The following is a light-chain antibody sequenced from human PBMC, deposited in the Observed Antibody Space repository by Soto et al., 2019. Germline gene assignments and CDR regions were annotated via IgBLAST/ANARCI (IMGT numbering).Light chain of an antibody. CDR2: DAS. CDR3: HQRGAWPLT. V-gene: IGKV3-11*01. Sequence: ITLTQSPGTLSLSPGERATLSCRASQSVTNSLAWFQQKPGQAPRLLIYDASKRPSGVPARFGGSGSGTDFTLTISSLEPEDFAVYYCHQRGAWPLTFGGGTTVEI. J-gene: IGKJ4*01. CDR1: QSVTNS.